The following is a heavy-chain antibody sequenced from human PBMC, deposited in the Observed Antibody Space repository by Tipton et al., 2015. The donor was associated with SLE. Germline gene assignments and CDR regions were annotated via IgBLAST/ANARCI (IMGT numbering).Heavy chain of an antibody. D-gene: IGHD1-26*01. V-gene: IGHV1-46*01. CDR3: ARTGYTGATTDYYGMDV. CDR1: GYTFTSYY. J-gene: IGHJ6*02. CDR2: INPSGGST. Sequence: QAQLVQSGAEVKKPGASVKVSCKASGYTFTSYYMHWVRQAPGQGLEWMGIINPSGGSTSYAQKFQGRVTMTRDTSTSTVYMELSSLRSEDTAVYYCARTGYTGATTDYYGMDVCGQGTTVTVAS.